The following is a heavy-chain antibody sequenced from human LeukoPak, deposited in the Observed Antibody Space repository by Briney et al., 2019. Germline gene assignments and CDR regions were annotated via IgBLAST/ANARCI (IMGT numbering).Heavy chain of an antibody. CDR3: AGEYSSSPGY. Sequence: SETLSLTCTVSGGFTRSSSYHWGWIRQPPGKGLEWIASIYYSGTSYYNPSLRSRVTISVDTPKNQFSLKLNSVTAADTAVYYCAGEYSSSPGYWGQGALVTVSS. CDR1: GGFTRSSSYH. J-gene: IGHJ4*02. V-gene: IGHV4-39*07. CDR2: IYYSGTS. D-gene: IGHD3-22*01.